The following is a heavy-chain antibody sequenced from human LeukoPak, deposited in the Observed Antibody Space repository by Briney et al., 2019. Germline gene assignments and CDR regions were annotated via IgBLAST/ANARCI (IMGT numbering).Heavy chain of an antibody. J-gene: IGHJ4*02. D-gene: IGHD3-10*01. V-gene: IGHV3-30-3*01. CDR2: VASAGTNK. CDR3: ASDWRMIGGLIKGVIEY. CDR1: GFAVSTYY. Sequence: QAGGSLRLSCAASGFAVSTYYMHWVRQAPGKGLEWVADVASAGTNKFYGDSVKGRFTISRDNSKTTLYLQINSLRVEDTAVYYCASDWRMIGGLIKGVIEYWGQGTLVTVSS.